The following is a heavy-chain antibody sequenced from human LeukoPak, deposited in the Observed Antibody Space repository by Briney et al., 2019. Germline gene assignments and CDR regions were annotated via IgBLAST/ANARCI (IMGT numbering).Heavy chain of an antibody. D-gene: IGHD5-24*01. CDR1: GFTFSNYD. CDR3: TRGGLEAPCDV. J-gene: IGHJ3*01. Sequence: GGSLRLSCSASGFTFSNYDMHWVRQEKGKGLEWVSSIGTGGHTYYAPSVKGRFTISRENDKNSLYLQMNSLGAADTAIYYCTRGGLEAPCDVWGQGTMVAVSS. CDR2: IGTGGHT. V-gene: IGHV3-13*01.